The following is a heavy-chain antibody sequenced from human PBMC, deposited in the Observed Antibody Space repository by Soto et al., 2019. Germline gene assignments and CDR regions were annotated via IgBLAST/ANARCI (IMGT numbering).Heavy chain of an antibody. CDR2: ISWNSGSI. D-gene: IGHD2-2*01. CDR3: ARDAVGHDYADIVVVPAAILYYYYYMDV. CDR1: GFIFDDYA. Sequence: GGSLRISCAASGFIFDDYAMHWVRQAPGKGLEWVSGISWNSGSIGYADSVKGRFTISRDNAKNSLYLQMNSLRADDTAVYYCARDAVGHDYADIVVVPAAILYYYYYMDVWGQGTTVPVSS. J-gene: IGHJ6*03. V-gene: IGHV3-9*01.